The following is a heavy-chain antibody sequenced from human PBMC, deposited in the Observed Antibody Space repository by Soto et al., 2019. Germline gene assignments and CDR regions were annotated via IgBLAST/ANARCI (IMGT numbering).Heavy chain of an antibody. D-gene: IGHD3-16*01. CDR2: IYYSGST. V-gene: IGHV4-61*01. Sequence: TSETLCLTCTVSGGSVSSGSYYWSWIRQPPGKGLEWIGYIYYSGSTNYNPSLKSRVTISVDTSKNQFSLKLSSVTAADTAVYYCARVGVLRGGFDYWGQGTLVTVSS. J-gene: IGHJ4*02. CDR1: GGSVSSGSYY. CDR3: ARVGVLRGGFDY.